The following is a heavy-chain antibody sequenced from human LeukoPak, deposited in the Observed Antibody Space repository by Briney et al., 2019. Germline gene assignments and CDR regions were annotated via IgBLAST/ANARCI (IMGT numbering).Heavy chain of an antibody. CDR1: GFTFSSYA. Sequence: PGGSLRLSCAASGFTFSSYAMSWVRQAPGKGLEWVSAISGSGGSTHYADSVKGRFTISRDNSKNTLYLQMNSLRAEDTAVYYCAISYRFLEWLPGDYFDYWGQGTLVTVSS. D-gene: IGHD3-3*01. V-gene: IGHV3-23*01. CDR2: ISGSGGST. CDR3: AISYRFLEWLPGDYFDY. J-gene: IGHJ4*02.